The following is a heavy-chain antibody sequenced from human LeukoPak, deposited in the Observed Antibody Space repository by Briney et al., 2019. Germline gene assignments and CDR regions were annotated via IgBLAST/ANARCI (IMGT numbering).Heavy chain of an antibody. J-gene: IGHJ5*02. CDR1: GGSFSGYY. CDR3: ARESRVRRELLLSGWFDP. D-gene: IGHD1-26*01. Sequence: PSETLSLTCAVYGGSFSGYYWSWIRQPPGKGLEWIGEINHSGSTNYNPSLKSRVTISVDTSKNQFSLKLSSVTAADTAVYYCARESRVRRELLLSGWFDPWGQGTLVTVSS. CDR2: INHSGST. V-gene: IGHV4-34*01.